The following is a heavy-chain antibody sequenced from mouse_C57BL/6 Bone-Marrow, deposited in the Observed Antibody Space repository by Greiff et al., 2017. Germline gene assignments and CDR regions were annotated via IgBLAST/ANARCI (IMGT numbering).Heavy chain of an antibody. D-gene: IGHD1-1*01. CDR2: IYPRSGNT. CDR1: GYTFTSYG. J-gene: IGHJ2*01. Sequence: QVQLQQPGADLARPGASVKLSCKASGYTFTSYGISWVKQRTGQGLEWIGEIYPRSGNTYYNEKFKSKATLTVATSSSPAYMQLSRLTSEDSAVYDCARHYGSPYYFDDWGKGTTLTVSS. CDR3: ARHYGSPYYFDD. V-gene: IGHV1-81*01.